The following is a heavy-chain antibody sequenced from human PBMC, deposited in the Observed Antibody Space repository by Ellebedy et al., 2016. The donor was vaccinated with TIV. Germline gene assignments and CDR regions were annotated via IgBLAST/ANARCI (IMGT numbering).Heavy chain of an antibody. CDR2: IKQDGSER. Sequence: GGSLRLXXAASGFTFSTYWMSWVRQAPGKGPEWVANIKQDGSERYYVDSVKDRFTISRDNAESSLYLQMNFLRAEDTAVYYCARDKVEGPTTFNYWGQGALVTVSS. D-gene: IGHD1-26*01. V-gene: IGHV3-7*01. J-gene: IGHJ4*02. CDR1: GFTFSTYW. CDR3: ARDKVEGPTTFNY.